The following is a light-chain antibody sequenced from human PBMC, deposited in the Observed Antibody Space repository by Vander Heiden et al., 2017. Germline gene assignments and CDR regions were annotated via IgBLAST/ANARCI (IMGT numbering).Light chain of an antibody. CDR1: QSVSSY. V-gene: IGKV3-11*01. Sequence: EIVLTQSPATLSLSPGESATLSCRASQSVSSYLAWYQQKPGQAPRLLIYEASNRATGIPAAFSSGGGGTNFSLTIISIEPDDFAVYYCQQQNNGPPRFTFGHGTKVDIK. CDR3: QQQNNGPPRFT. CDR2: EAS. J-gene: IGKJ3*01.